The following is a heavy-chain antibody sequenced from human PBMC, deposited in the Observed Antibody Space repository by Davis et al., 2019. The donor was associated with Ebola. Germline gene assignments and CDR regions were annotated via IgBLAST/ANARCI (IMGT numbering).Heavy chain of an antibody. CDR1: GFTFSSYG. V-gene: IGHV3-30*02. CDR3: AKDYDYGYYYYMDV. D-gene: IGHD3-3*01. CDR2: IWYDGSNK. Sequence: PGGSLRLSCAASGFTFSSYGMHWVRQGPGKGLEWVALIWYDGSNKYYADSVKGRFTISRDNSKNTLYLQMNSLRAEDTAVYYCAKDYDYGYYYYMDVWGNGTTVTVSS. J-gene: IGHJ6*03.